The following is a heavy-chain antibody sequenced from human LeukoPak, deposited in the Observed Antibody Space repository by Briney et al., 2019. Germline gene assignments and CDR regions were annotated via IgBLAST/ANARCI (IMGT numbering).Heavy chain of an antibody. CDR2: IYSGGST. Sequence: PGGSLRLSCVASGFIVSTNYMSWVRQAPGKGLEWVSVIYSGGSTYYADSVKGRFTISRDKSKNTVYLQMNSLRAEDTAVYYCAKGALSDVWGQGATVTASS. J-gene: IGHJ6*02. CDR1: GFIVSTNY. V-gene: IGHV3-66*01. CDR3: AKGALSDV.